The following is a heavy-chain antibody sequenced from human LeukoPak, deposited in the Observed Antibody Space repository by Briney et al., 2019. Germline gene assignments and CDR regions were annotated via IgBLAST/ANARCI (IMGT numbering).Heavy chain of an antibody. CDR2: ISGSGGST. CDR1: GFTFSSYA. V-gene: IGHV3-23*01. CDR3: AKSAHKYYYDSSGPFDC. J-gene: IGHJ4*02. Sequence: PGGSLRLSCAASGFTFSSYAMSWVRQAPGKGLEWVSAISGSGGSTYYADSVKGRFTISRDNSKNTLYLQMNSLRAEDTAVYYCAKSAHKYYYDSSGPFDCWGQGTLVTVSS. D-gene: IGHD3-22*01.